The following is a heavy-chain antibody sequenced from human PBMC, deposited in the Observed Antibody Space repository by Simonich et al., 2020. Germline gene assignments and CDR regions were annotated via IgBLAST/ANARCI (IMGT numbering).Heavy chain of an antibody. CDR2: ISWNNGSI. V-gene: IGHV3-9*01. CDR3: AKDGGYCTNGVCYYFDY. J-gene: IGHJ4*02. CDR1: GFTFDDYA. Sequence: EVQLVESGGGLVQPGRSLRLSCAASGFTFDDYAMHWVRQAPGKGREWVSSISWNNGSIGYADSVKGRFTITRDNAKNSLYLQMNSLRAEDTALYYCAKDGGYCTNGVCYYFDYWGQGTLVTVSS. D-gene: IGHD2-8*01.